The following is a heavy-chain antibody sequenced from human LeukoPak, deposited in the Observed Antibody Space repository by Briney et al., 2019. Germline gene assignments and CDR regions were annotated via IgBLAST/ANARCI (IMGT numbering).Heavy chain of an antibody. D-gene: IGHD3-22*01. CDR1: GFTFSSYA. CDR3: AKDTPPYYYDSSGYYLEN. CDR2: ISNSGRST. J-gene: IGHJ4*02. V-gene: IGHV3-23*01. Sequence: GGSLRLSCAASGFTFSSYAMSWVRQAPGRGLEWVSAISNSGRSTYYADSVKGRFTISRDTIRNTLHLQMNSLRAADTAVYYCAKDTPPYYYDSSGYYLENWGQGTLVTVSS.